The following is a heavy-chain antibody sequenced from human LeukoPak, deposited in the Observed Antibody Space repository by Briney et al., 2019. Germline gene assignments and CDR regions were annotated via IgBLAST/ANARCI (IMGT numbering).Heavy chain of an antibody. D-gene: IGHD2-21*02. CDR1: GYTLTELS. CDR3: ATGVVVTAILDY. CDR2: FDPEDGET. J-gene: IGHJ4*02. V-gene: IGHV1-24*01. Sequence: GASVKVSCKVSGYTLTELSMHWVRQAPGKGLEWMGGFDPEDGETIYAQKFQGRVTMTEDTSTDTAYMEPSSLRSEDTAVYYCATGVVVTAILDYWGQGTLVTVSS.